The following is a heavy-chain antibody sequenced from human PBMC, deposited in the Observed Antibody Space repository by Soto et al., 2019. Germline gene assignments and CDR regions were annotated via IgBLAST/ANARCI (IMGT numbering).Heavy chain of an antibody. V-gene: IGHV1-69*06. D-gene: IGHD4-17*01. Sequence: QIQLVQSGAEVKKPGSSVKVSCKASGGTFSTYAISWVRQAPGQGLEWMGGIIPMSGRTTYAQKFQDRVTITADKSTTTDYMELSSLRSEDPAVYYCALGSDYLFDPWGRGTLVTVSS. CDR1: GGTFSTYA. CDR2: IIPMSGRT. J-gene: IGHJ5*02. CDR3: ALGSDYLFDP.